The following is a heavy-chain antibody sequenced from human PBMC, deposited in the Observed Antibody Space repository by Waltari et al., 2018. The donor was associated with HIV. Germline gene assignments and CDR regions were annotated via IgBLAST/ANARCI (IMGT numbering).Heavy chain of an antibody. CDR1: GFTISDNY. CDR3: ARDPRSSGYYGMDV. V-gene: IGHV3-53*01. D-gene: IGHD1-26*01. CDR2: IYSGVST. J-gene: IGHJ6*02. Sequence: EVQLVESGGGLIEPGGSLRLSCAASGFTISDNYMSWVRQAPGKGWEWVSVIYSGVSTYYADSVEGRFTISRDNSKNTLSLHMNSLRAEDTAVYYCARDPRSSGYYGMDVWGQGATVTVSS.